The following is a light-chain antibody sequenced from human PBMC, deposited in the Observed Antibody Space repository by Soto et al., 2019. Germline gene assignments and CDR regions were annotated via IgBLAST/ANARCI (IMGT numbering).Light chain of an antibody. V-gene: IGKV3-20*01. CDR1: QSVSSRY. J-gene: IGKJ1*01. CDR3: QRYNNWHRK. Sequence: EIVLTQSPGTLSLSPGERATLSCRANQSVSSRYLAWYQQKPGQAPRLLIYGSSSRATGIPDRFSGSGSGTDFTLTISRLEPEDFAVYYCQRYNNWHRKFGQGPKVDIK. CDR2: GSS.